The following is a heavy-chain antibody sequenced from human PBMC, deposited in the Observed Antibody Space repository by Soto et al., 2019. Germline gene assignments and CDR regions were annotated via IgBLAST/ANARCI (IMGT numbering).Heavy chain of an antibody. J-gene: IGHJ5*02. CDR2: ISGSGGST. Sequence: PGGSLRLSCAASGFTFSSYAMSWVRHAPGKGLEWVSAISGSGGSTYYADSVKGRFTISRDNSKNTLYLQMNSLRAEDTAVYYCAKDLGYCSSTSCPPQGWFDPWGQGTLVTVSS. D-gene: IGHD2-2*01. CDR1: GFTFSSYA. CDR3: AKDLGYCSSTSCPPQGWFDP. V-gene: IGHV3-23*01.